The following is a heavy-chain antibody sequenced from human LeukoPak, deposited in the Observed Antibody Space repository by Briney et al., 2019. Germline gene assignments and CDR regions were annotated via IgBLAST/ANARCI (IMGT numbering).Heavy chain of an antibody. V-gene: IGHV4-59*01. J-gene: IGHJ3*02. Sequence: PSETLSLTCTVSGGSISSYYWSWIRQPPGKGLEWIGYIYYSGSTNYNPSLKSRVTISVDTSKNQFSLKLSSVTAADTAVYYCARFGGPHAFDIWGQGTMVTVSS. CDR1: GGSISSYY. CDR2: IYYSGST. D-gene: IGHD3-3*01. CDR3: ARFGGPHAFDI.